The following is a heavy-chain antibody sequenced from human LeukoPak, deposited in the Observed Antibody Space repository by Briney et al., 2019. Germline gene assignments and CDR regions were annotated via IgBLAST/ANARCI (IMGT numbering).Heavy chain of an antibody. J-gene: IGHJ4*02. Sequence: EASVTVSFKASGYTFTDYYIHWVRQAPGQGLEWMGGFDPEDAETVSAQKFQGRVTMTEDTSTDTAYLELTMLRSADTAVYYCASATRWDSGGFDYWGQGTLVTVSS. D-gene: IGHD3-10*01. CDR3: ASATRWDSGGFDY. CDR1: GYTFTDYY. CDR2: FDPEDAET. V-gene: IGHV1-24*01.